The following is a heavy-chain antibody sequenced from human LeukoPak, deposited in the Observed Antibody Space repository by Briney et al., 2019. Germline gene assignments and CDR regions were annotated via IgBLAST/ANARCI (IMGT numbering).Heavy chain of an antibody. V-gene: IGHV3-66*02. CDR1: GFTVSNNY. J-gene: IGHJ4*02. CDR3: AGRRVLDASFDY. CDR2: IYGGDNA. D-gene: IGHD3-16*01. Sequence: PGGSLRLSCAASGFTVSNNYMSWVRQAPGKGLEWVSVIYGGDNAYYVESVKGRFTISRDNSKNTLFLQMNRLRAVDTAVYYCAGRRVLDASFDYWGQGTLVTVSS.